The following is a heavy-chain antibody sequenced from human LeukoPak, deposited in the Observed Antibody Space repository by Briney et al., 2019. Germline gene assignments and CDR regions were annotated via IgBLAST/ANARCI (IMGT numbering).Heavy chain of an antibody. CDR2: IKSDGIDT. D-gene: IGHD1-26*01. V-gene: IGHV3-74*01. CDR3: VRDGSYKFDY. Sequence: PGGSLRLSCAVSGFTFSNSWMHWVRQTPGKGLVWVSRIKSDGIDTLYADFVKGRFTISRDNAKNTLYLQMNSLRAEDTAAYYCVRDGSYKFDYWGQGTLVTVSS. CDR1: GFTFSNSW. J-gene: IGHJ4*02.